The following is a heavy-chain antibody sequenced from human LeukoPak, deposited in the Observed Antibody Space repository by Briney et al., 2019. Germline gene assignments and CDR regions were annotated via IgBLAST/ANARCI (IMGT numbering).Heavy chain of an antibody. V-gene: IGHV4-39*01. CDR2: FYYSGST. J-gene: IGHJ5*02. Sequence: PSETLSLTCTVSGGSISSSASYWGWIRQPPGKGLEWIAIFYYSGSTNYNPSLESRVTISVDTSKNQFSLKLSSVTAADTAVYYCARHAKYYYDTSGYYKGWFDPWGQGTLVTVSS. D-gene: IGHD3-22*01. CDR1: GGSISSSASY. CDR3: ARHAKYYYDTSGYYKGWFDP.